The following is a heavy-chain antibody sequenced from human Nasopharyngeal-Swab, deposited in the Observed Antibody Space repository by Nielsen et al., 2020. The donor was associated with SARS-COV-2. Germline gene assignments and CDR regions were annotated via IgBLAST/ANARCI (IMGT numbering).Heavy chain of an antibody. Sequence: SETLSLICGVYGGSVSGSSWSWIRQPPGRGLEWIGDLTHDGSTTYNASFRGRSAITSDRSSNQVSLRVNSMTAADSALYFCARGGLSYYYYPLDVWGQGTTVTVSS. CDR3: ARGGLSYYYYPLDV. CDR2: LTHDGST. J-gene: IGHJ6*02. V-gene: IGHV4-34*01. CDR1: GGSVSGSS. D-gene: IGHD2-21*01.